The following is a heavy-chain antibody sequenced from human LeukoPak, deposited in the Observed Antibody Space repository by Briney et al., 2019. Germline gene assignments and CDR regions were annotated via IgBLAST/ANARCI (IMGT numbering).Heavy chain of an antibody. Sequence: GASVKVSCKVSGYTLTELSMHWVRQAPGKGLEWMGGFDPEDGETIYAQKFQGRVTMTEDTSTDTAYMELSSLRSEDMAVYYCATGQIMITFGGVIDAYNWFDPWGQGTLVTVSS. V-gene: IGHV1-24*01. J-gene: IGHJ5*02. D-gene: IGHD3-16*02. CDR2: FDPEDGET. CDR1: GYTLTELS. CDR3: ATGQIMITFGGVIDAYNWFDP.